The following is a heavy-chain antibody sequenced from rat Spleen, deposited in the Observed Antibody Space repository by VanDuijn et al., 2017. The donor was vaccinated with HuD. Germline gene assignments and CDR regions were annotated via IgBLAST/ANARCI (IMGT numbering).Heavy chain of an antibody. D-gene: IGHD4-3*01. Sequence: QVQLKESGPGLVQPSQTLSLTCTVSGFSLTSYPVHWVRQPPGKGLEWMGVMWSDGDTSYNSDLKSRLSISRDTSKDQVFLKMSSLQTEDTATYYCASPNPDNSGPKGNYYVMDAWGQGASVTVSS. J-gene: IGHJ4*01. CDR1: GFSLTSYP. CDR2: MWSDGDT. CDR3: ASPNPDNSGPKGNYYVMDA. V-gene: IGHV2-32*01.